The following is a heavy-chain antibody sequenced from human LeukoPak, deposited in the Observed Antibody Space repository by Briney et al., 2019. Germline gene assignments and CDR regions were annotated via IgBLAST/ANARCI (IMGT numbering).Heavy chain of an antibody. CDR1: GFTFSSDS. D-gene: IGHD2-2*01. V-gene: IGHV3-21*01. J-gene: IGHJ4*02. Sequence: GGSLRLSCAASGFTFSSDSMNWVRQAPGKGLEWVSSISSSSSYIYYADSVKGRFTISRDNAKNSLYLQMNSLRAEDTAVYYCARDVGCSSTSCYAIFDYWGQGTLVTVSS. CDR3: ARDVGCSSTSCYAIFDY. CDR2: ISSSSSYI.